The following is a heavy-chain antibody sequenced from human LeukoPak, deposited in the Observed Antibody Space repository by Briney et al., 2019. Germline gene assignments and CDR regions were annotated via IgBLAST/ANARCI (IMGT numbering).Heavy chain of an antibody. CDR3: AKDRHAVVATYFDL. V-gene: IGHV3-20*04. CDR1: GFTFDDYG. Sequence: GGSLRLSCAASGFTFDDYGMSWVRQAPGKGLEWVSGINWNGGSTGYADSVKGRFTVSRDNAKNTLYLQMNSLRAEDTAVYYCAKDRHAVVATYFDLWGRGTLVTVS. D-gene: IGHD3-22*01. CDR2: INWNGGST. J-gene: IGHJ2*01.